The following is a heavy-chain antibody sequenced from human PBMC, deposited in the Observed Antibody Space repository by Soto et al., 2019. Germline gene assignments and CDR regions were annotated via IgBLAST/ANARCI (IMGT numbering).Heavy chain of an antibody. CDR1: GFSFSADGVG. D-gene: IGHD2-2*01. V-gene: IGHV2-5*02. Sequence: QITLKESGPTLVKPTQTLTLTCIFSGFSFSADGVGVGWVRQPPRKALEWLALIYWDDDTRYSPSLKSRLTITKDTSKNQVVLTMTNMDPVDTATYYCAHAYGGTSWPNDAFDVWGQGTVVTVSS. CDR3: AHAYGGTSWPNDAFDV. J-gene: IGHJ3*01. CDR2: IYWDDDT.